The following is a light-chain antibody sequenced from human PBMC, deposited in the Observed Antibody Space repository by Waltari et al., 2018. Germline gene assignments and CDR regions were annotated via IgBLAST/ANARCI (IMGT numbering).Light chain of an antibody. V-gene: IGKV3-11*01. CDR3: QQRSTWPPSVT. J-gene: IGKJ2*01. CDR2: DAS. CDR1: QSTASS. Sequence: EIVLTPSPAPLSLSPGVRATVSCRASQSTASSLGWYQHKPGQPPRLLIHDASIRATGIPARFSGSGSGTDFTLTITSLEPEDFAVYYCQQRSTWPPSVTFGQGTKLEI.